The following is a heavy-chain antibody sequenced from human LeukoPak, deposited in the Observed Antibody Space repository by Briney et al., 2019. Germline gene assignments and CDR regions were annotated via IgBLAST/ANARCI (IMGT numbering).Heavy chain of an antibody. D-gene: IGHD5-18*01. V-gene: IGHV3-74*01. Sequence: GGSLRLSCAASGFTFSTYWMHWVRQISGKGLVWLSRIHYDGTYTTYVDSVRGRFTISRDNTKSTLYLQMNSLRADDTAVYYCARGAEGHNYGELDSWGQGTLVTVSS. CDR3: ARGAEGHNYGELDS. CDR2: IHYDGTYT. CDR1: GFTFSTYW. J-gene: IGHJ5*01.